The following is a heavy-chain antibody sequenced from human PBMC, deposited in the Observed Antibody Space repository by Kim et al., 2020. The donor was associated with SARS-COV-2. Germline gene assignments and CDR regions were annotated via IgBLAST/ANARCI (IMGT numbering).Heavy chain of an antibody. D-gene: IGHD2-21*02. V-gene: IGHV4-34*01. Sequence: LKSRVTISVNTPKNQFSLKLSSVTAADTAVYYCARGVGHIVVVTAHYFDYWGQGTLVTVSS. J-gene: IGHJ4*02. CDR3: ARGVGHIVVVTAHYFDY.